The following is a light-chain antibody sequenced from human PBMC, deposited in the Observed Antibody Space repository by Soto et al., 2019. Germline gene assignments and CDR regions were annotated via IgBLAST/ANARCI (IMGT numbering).Light chain of an antibody. Sequence: EIVLTQSPATLSLSPGERATLSCRASQSVSSYLAWYQQKPGQAPRLLIYGASTRATGIPARFSGSGSGTEFTLTISRLEPEDFAVYYCQQYGSPITFGQGTRLEIK. V-gene: IGKV3-20*01. CDR2: GAS. CDR1: QSVSSY. J-gene: IGKJ5*01. CDR3: QQYGSPIT.